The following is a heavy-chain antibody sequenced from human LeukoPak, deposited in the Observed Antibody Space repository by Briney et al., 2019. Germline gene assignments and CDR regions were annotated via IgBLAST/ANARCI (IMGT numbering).Heavy chain of an antibody. V-gene: IGHV4-4*09. CDR2: ISNGGST. J-gene: IGHJ4*02. Sequence: PSETLSLTCTVSGGSISSYYWTWIRQPPGKALEYIAYISNGGSTNYNPSLKSRVTISVDTSKNQFSLELSSVTAADTAVYYCAALGGTYRYYIDYWGQGTLVTVSS. CDR1: GGSISSYY. D-gene: IGHD3-16*02. CDR3: AALGGTYRYYIDY.